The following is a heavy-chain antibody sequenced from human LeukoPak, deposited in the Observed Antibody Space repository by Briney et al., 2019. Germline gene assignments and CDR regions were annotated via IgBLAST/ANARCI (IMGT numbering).Heavy chain of an antibody. Sequence: SQTLSLTCTVSGGSISSGGYYWSWLRQHPGTGLEWIGYIYYSGSTYYNPSLKSRVTISVDTSKNQFSLKLSSVTAADTAVYYCARVPVPAYSRSSYYFGYWGQGTLVTVSS. J-gene: IGHJ4*02. D-gene: IGHD6-13*01. CDR2: IYYSGST. CDR1: GGSISSGGYY. CDR3: ARVPVPAYSRSSYYFGY. V-gene: IGHV4-31*03.